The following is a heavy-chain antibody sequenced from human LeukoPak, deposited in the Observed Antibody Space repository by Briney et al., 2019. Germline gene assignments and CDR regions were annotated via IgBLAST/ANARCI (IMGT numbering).Heavy chain of an antibody. Sequence: PGGSLRLSCAASGFTFSSYDMHWVRQATGKGLEWVSAIGTAGDTYYPGSVKGRFTISRENAKNSLYPQMNSLRAGDTAVYYCARGVRTLDAFDIWGQGTMVTVSS. J-gene: IGHJ3*02. V-gene: IGHV3-13*01. CDR3: ARGVRTLDAFDI. D-gene: IGHD3-10*01. CDR1: GFTFSSYD. CDR2: IGTAGDT.